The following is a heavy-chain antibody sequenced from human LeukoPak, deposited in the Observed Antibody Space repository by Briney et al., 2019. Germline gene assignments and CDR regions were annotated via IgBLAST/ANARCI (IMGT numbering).Heavy chain of an antibody. V-gene: IGHV3-30-3*01. CDR2: ISNDGSNK. CDR1: GFTFRSHT. J-gene: IGHJ4*02. CDR3: ARDGGGGWYEY. Sequence: GGSLRLSCAVSGFTFRSHTMHWVRQAPGKGLEWVAVISNDGSNKYNADSVKGRLIISRDNAKNTLYLHMNSLRVEDTAVYYCARDGGGGWYEYWGQGTLVTVSS. D-gene: IGHD6-19*01.